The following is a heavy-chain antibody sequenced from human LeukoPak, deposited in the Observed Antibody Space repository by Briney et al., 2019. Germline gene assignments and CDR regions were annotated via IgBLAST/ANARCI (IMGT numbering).Heavy chain of an antibody. Sequence: GGSLRLSCAASGFTFINYAMTWVRQAPGKGLEWVSTISGSGDRTYYADSVKGRFSISRDNSKNSLYLEMSSLRAEDTAVYYCAKAYSYGSGYFYSHFDNWGQGALVTVSS. CDR3: AKAYSYGSGYFYSHFDN. D-gene: IGHD3-10*01. V-gene: IGHV3-23*01. J-gene: IGHJ4*02. CDR2: ISGSGDRT. CDR1: GFTFINYA.